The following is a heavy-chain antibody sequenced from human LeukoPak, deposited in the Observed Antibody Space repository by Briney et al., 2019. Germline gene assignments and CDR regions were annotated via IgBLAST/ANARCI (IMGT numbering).Heavy chain of an antibody. CDR2: IYTSGST. CDR1: GGSISIYY. D-gene: IGHD6-13*01. V-gene: IGHV4-4*07. Sequence: SETLSLTCTVSGGSISIYYWSWIRQPAGKGLEWIGRIYTSGSTNYNPSLKSRVTMSVDTSKNQFSLKLSSVTAADTAVYYCAREGPNLYSSSWAPIPHYYYYGMDVWGQGTTVTVSS. J-gene: IGHJ6*02. CDR3: AREGPNLYSSSWAPIPHYYYYGMDV.